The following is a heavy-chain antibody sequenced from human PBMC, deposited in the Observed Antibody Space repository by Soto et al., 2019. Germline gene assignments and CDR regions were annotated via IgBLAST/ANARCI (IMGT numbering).Heavy chain of an antibody. D-gene: IGHD2-21*01. V-gene: IGHV5-51*01. CDR3: ARSIPESSLDSDI. CDR2: VYPGDSET. CDR1: GYSFSTYY. J-gene: IGHJ3*02. Sequence: GESLKISCKGSGYSFSTYYIAWLRQMPGKGLEWMGIVYPGDSETTYSPAFQGQVTISADKSISTAYLQWSSLKASDTAMYYCARSIPESSLDSDIWGQGTMVTVSS.